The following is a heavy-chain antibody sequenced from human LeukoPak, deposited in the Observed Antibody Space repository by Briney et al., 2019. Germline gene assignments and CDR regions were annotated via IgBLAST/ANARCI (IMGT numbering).Heavy chain of an antibody. CDR1: GFTFSSYG. CDR2: IYSGGST. J-gene: IGHJ4*02. CDR3: GRGHWGLDY. V-gene: IGHV3-66*01. Sequence: GGSLRLSCAASGFTFSSYGMHWVRQAPGKGLEWVSVIYSGGSTYYADSVKGRFTISRDNSKNTLYLQMNSLRAEDTAVYYCGRGHWGLDYWGQGTLVTVSS. D-gene: IGHD7-27*01.